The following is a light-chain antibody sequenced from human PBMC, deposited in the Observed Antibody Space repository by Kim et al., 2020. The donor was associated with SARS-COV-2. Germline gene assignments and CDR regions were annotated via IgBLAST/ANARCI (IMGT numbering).Light chain of an antibody. CDR2: DVS. V-gene: IGLV2-11*01. J-gene: IGLJ2*01. Sequence: QSVTISCTGTSSDGGGYNYVSWYQQHPGKAPKLMIYDVSKRPSGVPDRFSGSKSGNTASLTISGLQAEDEADYYCCSYAGSYSHVVFGGGTKLTVL. CDR3: CSYAGSYSHVV. CDR1: SSDGGGYNY.